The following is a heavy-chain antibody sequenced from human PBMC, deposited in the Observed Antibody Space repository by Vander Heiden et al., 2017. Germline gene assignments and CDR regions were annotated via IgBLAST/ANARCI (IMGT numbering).Heavy chain of an antibody. CDR3: ERDVPSDGGCALFDD. CDR2: LSSSGDRT. Sequence: EVQLLESGGGLVQPGESLRLSCAASEFTFSNYAISWVRQAPGKGLEWVSTLSSSGDRTHYEDSGKGRFTISRDNSKNTLHLQMNSLRVEDTAVYYCERDVPSDGGCALFDDWGKGTMVTVSS. D-gene: IGHD6-19*01. J-gene: IGHJ4*02. CDR1: EFTFSNYA. V-gene: IGHV3-23*01.